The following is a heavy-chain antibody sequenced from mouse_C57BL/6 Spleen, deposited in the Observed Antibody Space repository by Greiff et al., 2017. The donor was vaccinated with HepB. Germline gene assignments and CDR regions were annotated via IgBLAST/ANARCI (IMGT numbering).Heavy chain of an antibody. Sequence: QVQLKESGAELARPGASVKLSCKASGYTFTSYGISWVKQRPGQGLEWIGEIYPRSGNTYYNEKFKGKATLTADKSSSTAYMELRSLTSEDSAVYFCARAGTTVVAKYFDVWGTGTTVTVSS. V-gene: IGHV1-81*01. CDR2: IYPRSGNT. CDR1: GYTFTSYG. D-gene: IGHD1-1*01. J-gene: IGHJ1*03. CDR3: ARAGTTVVAKYFDV.